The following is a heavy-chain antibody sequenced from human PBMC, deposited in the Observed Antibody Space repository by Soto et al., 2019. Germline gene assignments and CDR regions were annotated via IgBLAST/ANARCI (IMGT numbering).Heavy chain of an antibody. CDR3: ATRYRIRYFDWLPVDY. V-gene: IGHV1-24*01. Sequence: ASVKVSCKVSGYTLTELSMHWVRQAPGKGLEWMGGFDPEDGETIYAQKFQGRVTMTEDTSTDTAYMELSSLRSEDTAVYYCATRYRIRYFDWLPVDYWGQGTLVTVSS. CDR2: FDPEDGET. D-gene: IGHD3-9*01. CDR1: GYTLTELS. J-gene: IGHJ4*02.